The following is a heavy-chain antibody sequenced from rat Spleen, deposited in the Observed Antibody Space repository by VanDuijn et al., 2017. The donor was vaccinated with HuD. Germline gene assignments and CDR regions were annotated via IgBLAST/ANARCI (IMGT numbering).Heavy chain of an antibody. CDR1: GFTFSDYN. D-gene: IGHD1-12*02. J-gene: IGHJ3*01. CDR3: ATQGDGSYYLNWFVY. Sequence: EVQPVESGGGLVQPGRSLKLSCVVSGFTFSDYNMAWVRQDPKKGLEWVATIVHDGSRTYYRDSVEGRFTISRDNAKSTLYLQMDSLRSEDTATYYCATQGDGSYYLNWFVYWGQGTLVTVSS. CDR2: IVHDGSRT. V-gene: IGHV5S10*01.